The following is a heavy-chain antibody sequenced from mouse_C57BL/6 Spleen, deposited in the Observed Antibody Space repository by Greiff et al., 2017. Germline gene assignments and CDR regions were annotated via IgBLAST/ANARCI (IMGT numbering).Heavy chain of an antibody. V-gene: IGHV3-6*01. CDR3: ASMRVYYDYDEGYYFDY. CDR1: GYSITSGYY. D-gene: IGHD2-4*01. CDR2: ISYDGSP. J-gene: IGHJ2*01. Sequence: EVQLVESGPGLVKPSQSLSLTCSATGYSITSGYYWNWIRQFPGNKLEWMGYISYDGSPNYNPSLKNRISITRDTSKNQFFLKLNSVTTEDTATYYCASMRVYYDYDEGYYFDYWGQGTTLTVSS.